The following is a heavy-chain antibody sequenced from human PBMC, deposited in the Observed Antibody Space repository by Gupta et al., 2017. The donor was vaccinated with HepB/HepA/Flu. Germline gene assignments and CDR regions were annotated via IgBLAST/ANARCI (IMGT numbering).Heavy chain of an antibody. CDR3: ARGVPALDAFGI. J-gene: IGHJ3*02. D-gene: IGHD2-2*01. V-gene: IGHV4-31*03. Sequence: QVQLQESGPGLLKPPPTLSLTCTVSGGVLSRGGYYWCCIRQHPGKGMEWIWYIYYSGSTYYNPSLKGRVTISVDTSKNQFSLKLRSGTAAHTAVYYGARGVPALDAFGIWGQGTMVTVSS. CDR2: IYYSGST. CDR1: GGVLSRGGYY.